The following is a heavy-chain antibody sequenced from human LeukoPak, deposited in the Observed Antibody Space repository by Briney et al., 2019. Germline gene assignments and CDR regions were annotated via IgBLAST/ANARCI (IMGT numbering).Heavy chain of an antibody. CDR3: ARLSQITAAGRGFMDV. CDR1: GGSISSSSYY. Sequence: SETLSLTCTVSGGSISSSSYYWGWIRQPPGKGLEWIGSIYYSGSTYYNPSLKSRVTISVDTSKNQFSLKLSSVTAADTAVYYCARLSQITAAGRGFMDVWGKGTTVTVSS. J-gene: IGHJ6*03. D-gene: IGHD6-13*01. CDR2: IYYSGST. V-gene: IGHV4-39*01.